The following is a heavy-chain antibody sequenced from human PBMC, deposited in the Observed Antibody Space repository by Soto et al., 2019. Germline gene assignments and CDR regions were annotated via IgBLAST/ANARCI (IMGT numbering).Heavy chain of an antibody. CDR3: ARDLVEVLRCLEWLFLYYYGMVV. V-gene: IGHV3-30-3*01. J-gene: IGHJ6*02. Sequence: QVQLVESGGGVVQPGRSLRLSCAASGFTFSSYAMHWVRQAPGKGLEWVAVISYHGSNKYYADSVKGRFTISRDNSKNSLYLQMNSLRAEDTAVYYCARDLVEVLRCLEWLFLYYYGMVVCGQGTTVTVSS. D-gene: IGHD3-3*01. CDR1: GFTFSSYA. CDR2: ISYHGSNK.